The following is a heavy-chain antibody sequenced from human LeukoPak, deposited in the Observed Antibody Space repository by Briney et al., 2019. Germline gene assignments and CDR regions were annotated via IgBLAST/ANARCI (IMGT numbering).Heavy chain of an antibody. V-gene: IGHV3-23*01. CDR3: ATLGGSGASQGKNTDFDY. J-gene: IGHJ4*02. Sequence: PGGSLRLSCAASGFTFSSYWMSWVRQAPGKGLEWVSAISGSGGSTYYADSVKGRFTISRDNSKNTLYLQMNSLRAEDTAVYYCATLGGSGASQGKNTDFDYWGQGTLVTVSS. D-gene: IGHD3-10*01. CDR1: GFTFSSYW. CDR2: ISGSGGST.